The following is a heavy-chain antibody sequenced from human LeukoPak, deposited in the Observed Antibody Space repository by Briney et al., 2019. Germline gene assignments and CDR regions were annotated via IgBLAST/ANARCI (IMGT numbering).Heavy chain of an antibody. CDR2: IYSGGST. CDR1: GFTVSSNY. D-gene: IGHD6-19*01. V-gene: IGHV3-66*01. J-gene: IGHJ4*02. CDR3: ARERGGYEAVAGTGYFDY. Sequence: GGSLRLSCAASGFTVSSNYMSWVRQAPGKGLEWVSVIYSGGSTYYADSVKGRFTISRDNSKNTPYLQMNSLRAEDTAVYYCARERGGYEAVAGTGYFDYWGQGTLVTVSS.